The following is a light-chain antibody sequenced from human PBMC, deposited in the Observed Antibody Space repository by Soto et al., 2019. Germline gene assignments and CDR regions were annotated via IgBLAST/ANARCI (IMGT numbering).Light chain of an antibody. J-gene: IGKJ1*01. CDR3: QQNYSTPRT. V-gene: IGKV1-39*01. CDR1: QSISSY. CDR2: AAS. Sequence: DIQMTQSPSSLSASVGDRVTITCRASQSISSYLNWYQQKPGKAPNLLIYAASSLQSGVPSRFSGSGSGTDFTLTISSLQPEDFATYYCQQNYSTPRTFGQGTKVEI.